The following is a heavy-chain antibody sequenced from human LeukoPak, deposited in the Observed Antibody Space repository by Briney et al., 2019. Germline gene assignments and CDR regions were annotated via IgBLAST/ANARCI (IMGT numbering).Heavy chain of an antibody. D-gene: IGHD5-24*01. CDR3: VRDGDDFNFDY. CDR1: GITLSNYG. Sequence: GGSLRLSCAVSGITLSNYGMSWVRQAPGKGLEWVAGISGSGGTTNYADSVKGRFTISRDNAKNTLYLQMSSLRAEDTAVYFCVRDGDDFNFDYWGQGSLVTVSS. CDR2: ISGSGGTT. V-gene: IGHV3-23*01. J-gene: IGHJ4*02.